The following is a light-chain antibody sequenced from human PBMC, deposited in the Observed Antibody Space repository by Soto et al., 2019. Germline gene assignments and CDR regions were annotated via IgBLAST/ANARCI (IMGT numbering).Light chain of an antibody. CDR2: SNN. CDR1: SSNIGRNT. CDR3: AAWYDSLNGRWV. J-gene: IGLJ3*02. V-gene: IGLV1-44*01. Sequence: QSVLTQPPSASGTPGQRVTLSCSGSSSNIGRNTVNWYQQLPGTAPKLLIYSNNQRPSGVPDRFSGSKSGTSASLAISGLQSEDEADYYCAAWYDSLNGRWVVGGGTKLTVL.